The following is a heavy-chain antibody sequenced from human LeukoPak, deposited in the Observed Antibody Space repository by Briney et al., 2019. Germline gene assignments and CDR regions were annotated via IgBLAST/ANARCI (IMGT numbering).Heavy chain of an antibody. D-gene: IGHD2/OR15-2a*01. CDR2: ISGSGSST. J-gene: IGHJ6*02. V-gene: IGHV3-23*01. CDR3: ALYRITYYGMDV. Sequence: GGSLRLSCAASGFTFSSYAMSWVRQAPGKGLEWVSAISGSGSSTYYADSVKGRFTISRDNSKNTLYLQMNSLRADDTAVYYCALYRITYYGMDVWGQGTTVTVSS. CDR1: GFTFSSYA.